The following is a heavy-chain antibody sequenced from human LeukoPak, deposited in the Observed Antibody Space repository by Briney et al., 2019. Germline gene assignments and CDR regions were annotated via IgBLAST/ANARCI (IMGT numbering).Heavy chain of an antibody. D-gene: IGHD3-10*01. Sequence: ASVKVSCKASGYTFTSYAMNWVRQAPGQGLEWMGWINTNTGNPTYAQGFTGRFIFSLDTAVSTAYLQISSLKAEDTAVYYCARDDDYGSGLSSYFDYWGQGTLVTVSS. J-gene: IGHJ4*02. CDR3: ARDDDYGSGLSSYFDY. CDR1: GYTFTSYA. CDR2: INTNTGNP. V-gene: IGHV7-4-1*02.